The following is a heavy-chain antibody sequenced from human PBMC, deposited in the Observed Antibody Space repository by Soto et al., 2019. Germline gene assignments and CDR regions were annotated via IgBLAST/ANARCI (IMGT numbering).Heavy chain of an antibody. J-gene: IGHJ4*02. CDR2: ISGSGGST. CDR1: GFTFSSYA. Sequence: EVQLLESGGGLVQPGGSLRLSCAASGFTFSSYAMSWVRQAPGKGLEWVSAISGSGGSTYYADSVKGRFTISRDNSKNTGFLQMNSLRAEDTAVYYCAKDTRELPPVGLWDWGQGSLVTVSS. CDR3: AKDTRELPPVGLWD. D-gene: IGHD3-16*01. V-gene: IGHV3-23*01.